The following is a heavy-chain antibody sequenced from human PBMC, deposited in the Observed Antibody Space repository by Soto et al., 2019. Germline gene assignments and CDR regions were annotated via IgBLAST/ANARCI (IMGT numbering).Heavy chain of an antibody. J-gene: IGHJ6*02. Sequence: GASVKVSCKVSGGSFSSFSINWVRQAPGQRFEWMGGIIPILGTANYAQKFQGRVTITADESTSTAYMELSSLRSEDTAVYYCATLGYCSSTSCPRGYYYGMDVWGQGTTVTVSS. V-gene: IGHV1-69*13. CDR2: IIPILGTA. D-gene: IGHD2-2*01. CDR3: ATLGYCSSTSCPRGYYYGMDV. CDR1: GGSFSSFS.